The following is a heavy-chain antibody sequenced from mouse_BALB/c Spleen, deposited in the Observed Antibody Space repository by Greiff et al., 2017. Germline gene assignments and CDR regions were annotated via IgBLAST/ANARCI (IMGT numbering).Heavy chain of an antibody. D-gene: IGHD3-1*01. CDR3: ARDEGGYGLSRDY. CDR2: IWGDGST. J-gene: IGHJ4*01. V-gene: IGHV2-6-7*01. CDR1: GFSLTGYG. Sequence: VQRVESGPGLVAPSQSLSITCTVSGFSLTGYGVNWVRQPPGKGLEWLGMIWGDGSTDYNSALKSKLSISKDNSKSQVFLKMNSLQTDDTTRYYCARDEGGYGLSRDYWGQGTTVTVSS.